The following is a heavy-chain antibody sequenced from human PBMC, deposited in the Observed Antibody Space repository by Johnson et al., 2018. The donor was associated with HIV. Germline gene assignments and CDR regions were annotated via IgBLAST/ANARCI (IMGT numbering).Heavy chain of an antibody. Sequence: VQLVEFGGGLVQPGRSLRLSCAASAFPFDDHALHWVRQTPGKGLQWFSIILKGRFTISRDNAKNDLDLQMHSLRPEDTALFYCARSGAGAAFDIWGQGTMVTVSS. CDR1: AFPFDDHA. CDR2: I. V-gene: IGHV3-9*01. CDR3: ARSGAGAAFDI. J-gene: IGHJ3*02. D-gene: IGHD6-19*01.